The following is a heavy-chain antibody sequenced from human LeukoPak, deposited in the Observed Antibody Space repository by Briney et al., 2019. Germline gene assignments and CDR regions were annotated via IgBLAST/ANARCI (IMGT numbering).Heavy chain of an antibody. J-gene: IGHJ6*03. D-gene: IGHD1-14*01. CDR2: ISGSGGST. Sequence: PGGSLRLSCAASGFTFSSCAMSWVRQAPGKGLEWVSAISGSGGSTYYADSVKGRFTISRDNSKNTLYLQMNSLRAEDTPVYYCAKFETVSGYYYYYMDVWGKGTTVTVSS. V-gene: IGHV3-23*01. CDR1: GFTFSSCA. CDR3: AKFETVSGYYYYYMDV.